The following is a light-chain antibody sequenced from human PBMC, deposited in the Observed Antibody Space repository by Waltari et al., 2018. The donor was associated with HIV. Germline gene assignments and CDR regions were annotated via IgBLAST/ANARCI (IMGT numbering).Light chain of an antibody. J-gene: IGLJ2*01. CDR2: EVT. Sequence: QSALTQPPSASGSPGQSVTISCPGTSSDVGDYNYVSLYQHHPGQAPKLMIYEVTTRTSGVPDRFSGSKSGNTASLTVSGLQAEDEADYYCSSYAGSNNLVFGGGTKLTVL. V-gene: IGLV2-8*01. CDR3: SSYAGSNNLV. CDR1: SSDVGDYNY.